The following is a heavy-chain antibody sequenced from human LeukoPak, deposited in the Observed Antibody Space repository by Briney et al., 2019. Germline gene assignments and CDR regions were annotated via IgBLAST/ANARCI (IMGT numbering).Heavy chain of an antibody. CDR1: GYTFTSYG. J-gene: IGHJ4*02. CDR2: ISTYNGHT. D-gene: IGHD6-19*01. V-gene: IGHV1-18*01. Sequence: ASVKVSCKASGYTFTSYGISWVRQAPGQGLEWMGWISTYNGHTNYAQKLQGRVTMTTDTFTNTAYMELTSLRSDDTAVYYCAGRSSGWYGNWGQGTLVTVSS. CDR3: AGRSSGWYGN.